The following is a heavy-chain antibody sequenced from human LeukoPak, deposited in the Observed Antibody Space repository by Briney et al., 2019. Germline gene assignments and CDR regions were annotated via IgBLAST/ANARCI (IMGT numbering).Heavy chain of an antibody. J-gene: IGHJ4*02. CDR2: FDPAVGET. D-gene: IGHD4-23*01. CDR3: AAYGGGLSSVVTPRSSPFDY. Sequence: GASVKVSCKVSGYTLNELSMHWVRQAPGKGLEWMGGFDPAVGETVYAHRFQGRLTMTEDTSTNTGYMELTSLRSEDTAVYYCAAYGGGLSSVVTPRSSPFDYWGQGTLVTVSS. V-gene: IGHV1-24*01. CDR1: GYTLNELS.